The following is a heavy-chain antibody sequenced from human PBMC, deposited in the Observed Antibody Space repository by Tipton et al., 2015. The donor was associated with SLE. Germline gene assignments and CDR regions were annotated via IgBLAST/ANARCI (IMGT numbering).Heavy chain of an antibody. D-gene: IGHD3-10*01. CDR3: ARDRGGVAFDI. CDR2: IYTSGST. J-gene: IGHJ3*02. V-gene: IGHV4-4*08. Sequence: TLSLTCTVSGGSISSYYWSWIRQSPGKGLEWIGYIYTSGSTNYNPSLKSRVTISADTSKNQFSLKLSSVTAADTAVYYCARDRGGVAFDIWGQGTMVTVFS. CDR1: GGSISSYY.